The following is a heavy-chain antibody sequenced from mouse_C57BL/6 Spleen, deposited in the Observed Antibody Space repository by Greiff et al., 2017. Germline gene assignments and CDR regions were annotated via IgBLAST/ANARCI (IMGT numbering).Heavy chain of an antibody. D-gene: IGHD2-2*01. Sequence: EVKLMESGGGLVKPGGSLKLSCAASGFPFSSYAMNWVRQTPEKRLEWVATISDGGSYTYYPDNVKGRFTISRDNAKNNLYLQMSHLKSEDTAMYYCAREGLNDAMDYWGQGTSVTVSS. V-gene: IGHV5-4*01. CDR3: AREGLNDAMDY. CDR2: ISDGGSYT. J-gene: IGHJ4*01. CDR1: GFPFSSYA.